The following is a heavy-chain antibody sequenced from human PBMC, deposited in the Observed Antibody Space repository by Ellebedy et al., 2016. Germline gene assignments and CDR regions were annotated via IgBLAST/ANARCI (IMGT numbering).Heavy chain of an antibody. CDR1: GVTFRSFA. Sequence: GESLKISXTVSGVTFRSFAMHWVRQAPGKGLVWVAVISSDGSNQNYADSVKGRFTISRDNSEDTLFLQMNSLRAEDTAVYYCAKDTSGYYGGYFDFWGQGTLVTVSS. D-gene: IGHD3-22*01. V-gene: IGHV3-30*18. CDR3: AKDTSGYYGGYFDF. CDR2: ISSDGSNQ. J-gene: IGHJ4*02.